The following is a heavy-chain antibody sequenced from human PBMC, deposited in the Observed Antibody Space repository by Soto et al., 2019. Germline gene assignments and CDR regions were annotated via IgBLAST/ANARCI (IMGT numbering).Heavy chain of an antibody. CDR3: ATDTSTWYGGLDYYAMDV. CDR2: ISSSGSST. V-gene: IGHV3-23*01. Sequence: EVQLLESGGGLVQPGGSLRLSCAASGFTFSSYAMSWVRQAPGKGLEWVSAISSSGSSTYYADSVKGRFTISRDNSKNTLYLQINSLRAEDTAVYYCATDTSTWYGGLDYYAMDVWGQGTTVTVS. D-gene: IGHD6-13*01. CDR1: GFTFSSYA. J-gene: IGHJ6*02.